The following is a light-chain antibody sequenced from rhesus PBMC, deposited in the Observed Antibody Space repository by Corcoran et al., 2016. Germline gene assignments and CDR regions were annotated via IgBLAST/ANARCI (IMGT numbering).Light chain of an antibody. Sequence: DIQMTQSPSSLSASVGDRVTITCQASQGISSNLAWYQQKPGKVPNLLIYKASPLQSGVPSRVRGTGSGTDFTLTISSLQPEDFATYYCQHAYGTPYTFGQGTKVEIK. J-gene: IGKJ2*01. CDR2: KAS. CDR1: QGISSN. V-gene: IGKV1-25*01. CDR3: QHAYGTPYT.